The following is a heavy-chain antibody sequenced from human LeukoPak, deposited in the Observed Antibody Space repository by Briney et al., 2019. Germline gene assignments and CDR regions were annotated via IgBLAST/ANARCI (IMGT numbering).Heavy chain of an antibody. V-gene: IGHV3-30*14. J-gene: IGHJ5*02. CDR3: ARVVAGYVEP. CDR1: GFTFSSYA. D-gene: IGHD2-2*01. Sequence: PGGSLRLSCAASGFTFSSYAMHWVRQAPGKGLEWVAVISYDGSNKYYADSAKGRFTMSRDNSKNTLYLQMNSLRAEDTAVYYCARVVAGYVEPWGQGTLVSVSS. CDR2: ISYDGSNK.